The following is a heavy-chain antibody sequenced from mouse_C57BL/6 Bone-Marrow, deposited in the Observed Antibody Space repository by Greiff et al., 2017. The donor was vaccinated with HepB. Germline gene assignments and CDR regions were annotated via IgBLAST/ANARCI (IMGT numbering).Heavy chain of an antibody. V-gene: IGHV5-4*01. J-gene: IGHJ2*01. CDR2: ISDGGSYT. D-gene: IGHD1-1*01. CDR1: GFTFSSYA. Sequence: EVQGVESGGGLVKPGGSLKLSCAASGFTFSSYAMSWVRQTPEKRLEWVATISDGGSYTYYPDNVKGRFTISRDNAKNNLYLQMSHLKSEDTAMYYCARDSPYYYGSRGYFDYWGQGTTLTVSS. CDR3: ARDSPYYYGSRGYFDY.